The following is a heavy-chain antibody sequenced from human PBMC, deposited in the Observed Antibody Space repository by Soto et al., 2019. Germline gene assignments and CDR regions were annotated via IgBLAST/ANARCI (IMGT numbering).Heavy chain of an antibody. Sequence: GGSLRLSCAASGFTVSTNYMSWVRQAPGKGLEWVSVIYSGGATYYADSVNGRFTISRDNSKNTVYLQMNSLKAEDTAVYHCARARFYDYWGQGTLVTAPQ. CDR2: IYSGGAT. V-gene: IGHV3-53*01. J-gene: IGHJ4*02. CDR3: ARARFYDY. CDR1: GFTVSTNY.